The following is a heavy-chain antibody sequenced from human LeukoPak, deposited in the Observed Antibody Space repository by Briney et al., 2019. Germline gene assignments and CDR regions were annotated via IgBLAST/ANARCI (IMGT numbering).Heavy chain of an antibody. J-gene: IGHJ3*02. Sequence: SETLSLTCTVSGGSINRSNYYWGWIRQPPGKGLEWIGSIYYSGSTYYNPSLKSRVTISVDTSKNQFSLKLSSVTAADTAVYYCARRGGDYDSSGLGAFDIWGQGTMVTVSS. D-gene: IGHD3-22*01. CDR2: IYYSGST. V-gene: IGHV4-39*01. CDR3: ARRGGDYDSSGLGAFDI. CDR1: GGSINRSNYY.